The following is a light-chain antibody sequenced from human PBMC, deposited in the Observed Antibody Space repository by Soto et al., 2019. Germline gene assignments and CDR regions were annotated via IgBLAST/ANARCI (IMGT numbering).Light chain of an antibody. V-gene: IGKV1-9*01. CDR1: QGISTY. CDR2: AAS. CDR3: QQLNSYPVT. J-gene: IGKJ5*01. Sequence: DIQLTQSPSFLSASVGDRVTITCRASQGISTYLAWYQQKPGKAPKLLIYAASTLQSGVPSRFSGSGSGTEFTLTISSLHPEDFATYYCQQLNSYPVTIGQGTRLEIK.